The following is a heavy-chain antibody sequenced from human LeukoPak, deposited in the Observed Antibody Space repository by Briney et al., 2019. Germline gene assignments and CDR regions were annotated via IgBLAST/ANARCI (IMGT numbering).Heavy chain of an antibody. CDR2: INHSGST. V-gene: IGHV4-34*01. J-gene: IGHJ4*02. CDR1: GGSFSGYY. CDR3: ARDTSIWYFDY. Sequence: SETLSLTCAVYGGSFSGYYWSWIRQPPGKGLEWIGEINHSGSTNYNPSLKSRVTISVDTSKNQFSLKLSSVTAADTAVYYCARDTSIWYFDYWGQGTLVTVSS. D-gene: IGHD6-13*01.